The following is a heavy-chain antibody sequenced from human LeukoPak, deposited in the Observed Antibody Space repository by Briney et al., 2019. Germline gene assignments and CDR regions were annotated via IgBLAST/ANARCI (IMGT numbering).Heavy chain of an antibody. D-gene: IGHD2-2*01. J-gene: IGHJ4*02. CDR1: GFTFSSYA. Sequence: GRSLRLSCAASGFTFSSYAMHWVRQAPGKGLEWVAVISYDGSNKYYADSVKGRFTISRDNSKNTLYLQMNSLRAEDTAVYYCARVALGRQLPASDDYWGQGTLVTVSS. CDR3: ARVALGRQLPASDDY. CDR2: ISYDGSNK. V-gene: IGHV3-30-3*01.